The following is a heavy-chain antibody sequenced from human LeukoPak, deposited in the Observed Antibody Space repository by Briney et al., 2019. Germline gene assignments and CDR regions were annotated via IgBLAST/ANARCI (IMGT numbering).Heavy chain of an antibody. D-gene: IGHD3-22*01. Sequence: GGSLRLSCAASGFTFSSYAMSWVRQAPGKGLEWVSAISGRGGSTYYADSVKGRFTISRDNSKNTLYLQMNSLRAEDTAVYYCAKDSVIRYYYDSSAPDYWGQGTLVTVSS. CDR2: ISGRGGST. V-gene: IGHV3-23*01. J-gene: IGHJ4*02. CDR1: GFTFSSYA. CDR3: AKDSVIRYYYDSSAPDY.